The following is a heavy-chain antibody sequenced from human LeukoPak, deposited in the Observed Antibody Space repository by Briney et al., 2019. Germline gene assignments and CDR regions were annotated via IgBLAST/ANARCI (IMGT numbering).Heavy chain of an antibody. CDR3: AELGITMIGGV. Sequence: GGSLRLSCAASGFTFSSYEMNWVRQAPGNGLEWVSYISSSGSTIYYADSVKGRFTILRDNATNSLYLQMNSLRAEDTAVYYCAELGITMIGGVWGKGTTVTVSS. CDR1: GFTFSSYE. J-gene: IGHJ6*04. D-gene: IGHD3-10*02. CDR2: ISSSGSTI. V-gene: IGHV3-48*03.